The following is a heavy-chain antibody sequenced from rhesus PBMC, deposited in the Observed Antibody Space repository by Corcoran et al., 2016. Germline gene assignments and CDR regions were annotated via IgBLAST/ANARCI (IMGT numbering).Heavy chain of an antibody. CDR2: ISWEDDK. D-gene: IGHD6S26*01. CDR3: ARVRGYSSGWSLGYFEF. Sequence: QVTLKESGPALVKPTQTLTLTCTFSGFSISTSGMGVGWIRQPPGKALEWLALISWEDDKYYSTSLKSRLTISKDTSKTQVVLTMTNMDPVDTATYYCARVRGYSSGWSLGYFEFWGQGALVTVSS. CDR1: GFSISTSGMG. J-gene: IGHJ1*01. V-gene: IGHV2-174*01.